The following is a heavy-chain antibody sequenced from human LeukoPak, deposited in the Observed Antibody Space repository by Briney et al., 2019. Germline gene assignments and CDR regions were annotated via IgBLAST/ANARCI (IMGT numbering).Heavy chain of an antibody. CDR3: ASPNSSGYYSPLDY. CDR2: IYHSGST. Sequence: SETLSLTCTVSGYSISSGYYWGWIRQPPGKGLEWIWSIYHSGSTYYNPSLKNRVTISVDTSKNQFSLKMSSVTAADTAVYYCASPNSSGYYSPLDYWGQGTLVTVSS. CDR1: GYSISSGYY. D-gene: IGHD3-22*01. V-gene: IGHV4-38-2*02. J-gene: IGHJ4*02.